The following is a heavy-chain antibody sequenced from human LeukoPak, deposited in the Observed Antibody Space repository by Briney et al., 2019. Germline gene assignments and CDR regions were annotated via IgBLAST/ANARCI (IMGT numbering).Heavy chain of an antibody. CDR1: GFTFRDRY. Sequence: GGSLRLSCAASGFTFRDRYMGWVRQVPGKGLAWVSYISSSSHYTNYEASVRGRFIISRDNARDSVCLQMNSLRVEDTAIYYCVTETTEGAKDYWGQGTLVTVSS. J-gene: IGHJ4*02. V-gene: IGHV3-11*05. D-gene: IGHD1-14*01. CDR3: VTETTEGAKDY. CDR2: ISSSSHYT.